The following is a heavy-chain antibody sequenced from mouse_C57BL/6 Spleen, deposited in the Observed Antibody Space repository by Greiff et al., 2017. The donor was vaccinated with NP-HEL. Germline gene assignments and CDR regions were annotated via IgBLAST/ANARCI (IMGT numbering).Heavy chain of an antibody. Sequence: EVKVVESGPELVKPGASVKIPCKASGYTFTDYNMDWVKQSHGKSLEWIGDINPNNGGTIYNQKFKGKATLTVDKSSSTAYMELRSLTSEDTAVYYCARRELGYFDYWGQGTTLTVSS. J-gene: IGHJ2*01. CDR3: ARRELGYFDY. CDR1: GYTFTDYN. CDR2: INPNNGGT. D-gene: IGHD4-1*01. V-gene: IGHV1-18*01.